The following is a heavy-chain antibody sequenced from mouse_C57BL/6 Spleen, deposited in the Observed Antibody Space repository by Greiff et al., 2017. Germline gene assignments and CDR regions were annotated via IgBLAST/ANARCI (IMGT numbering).Heavy chain of an antibody. CDR1: GYAFSSYW. Sequence: VQLQQSGAELVKPGASVKISCKASGYAFSSYWMNWVKQRPGKGLEWIGQIYPGDGDTNYNGKFKGKATLTADKSSSTAYMQRSSLTSEDSAVYFCARGGTGTGAWFAYWGQGTLVTVSA. D-gene: IGHD4-1*01. J-gene: IGHJ3*01. CDR2: IYPGDGDT. CDR3: ARGGTGTGAWFAY. V-gene: IGHV1-80*01.